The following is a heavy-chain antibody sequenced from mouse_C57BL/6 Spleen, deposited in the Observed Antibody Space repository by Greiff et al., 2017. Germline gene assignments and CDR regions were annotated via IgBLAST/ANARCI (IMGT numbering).Heavy chain of an antibody. CDR1: GYNFTSSW. V-gene: IGHV1-55*01. CDR2: LYPGSGSN. J-gene: IGHJ4*01. Sequence: QVQLQQPGAELVKPGASVKMSCKASGYNFTSSWITWVKQRPGQGLEWIGDLYPGSGSNNYTEKFKSKATMTVDTSSSTAYMQLSSLTSEDSAVYYCARSDTAQSTLYAMDYWGQGTSVTVSS. D-gene: IGHD3-2*02. CDR3: ARSDTAQSTLYAMDY.